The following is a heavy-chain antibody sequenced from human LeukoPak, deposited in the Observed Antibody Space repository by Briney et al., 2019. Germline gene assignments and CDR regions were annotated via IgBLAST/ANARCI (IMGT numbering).Heavy chain of an antibody. CDR2: IYYSGST. V-gene: IGHV4-39*07. Sequence: SETLSLTCTVSGVSISSSSYYWGWIRQPPGKGLEWIGSIYYSGSTYYNPSLKSRVTISVDTSKNQFSLKLSSVTAADTAVYYCARVVTMVRGVIPPDDAFDIWGQGTMVTVSS. CDR1: GVSISSSSYY. D-gene: IGHD3-10*01. CDR3: ARVVTMVRGVIPPDDAFDI. J-gene: IGHJ3*02.